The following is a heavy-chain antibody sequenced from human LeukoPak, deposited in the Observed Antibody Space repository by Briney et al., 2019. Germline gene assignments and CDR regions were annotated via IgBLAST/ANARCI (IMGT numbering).Heavy chain of an antibody. CDR3: AKDMATVTTWVFDY. D-gene: IGHD4-17*01. CDR2: ISWNSGSI. V-gene: IGHV3-9*03. Sequence: GGSLRLSCAASGFTFDDYAMHWVRQAPGKGLEWVSGISWNSGSIGYADSVKGRFTISRDNAKNSLYLQMNSLRAEDMALYYCAKDMATVTTWVFDYWGQGTLVTVSS. CDR1: GFTFDDYA. J-gene: IGHJ4*02.